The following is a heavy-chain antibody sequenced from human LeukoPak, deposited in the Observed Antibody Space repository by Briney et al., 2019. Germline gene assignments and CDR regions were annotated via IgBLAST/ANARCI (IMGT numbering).Heavy chain of an antibody. CDR1: GFTFSSYG. V-gene: IGHV3-30*18. J-gene: IGHJ6*02. CDR2: ISYDGSNK. D-gene: IGHD2-2*02. Sequence: QPGGSLRLSCAASGFTFSSYGMHWVRQAPGKGLEWVAVISYDGSNKYYADSVKGRFTISRDNSKNTLYLQMNSLSAEDTAVYYCAKELYCSSTSCYSRYYYYYYGMDVWGQGTTVTVSS. CDR3: AKELYCSSTSCYSRYYYYYYGMDV.